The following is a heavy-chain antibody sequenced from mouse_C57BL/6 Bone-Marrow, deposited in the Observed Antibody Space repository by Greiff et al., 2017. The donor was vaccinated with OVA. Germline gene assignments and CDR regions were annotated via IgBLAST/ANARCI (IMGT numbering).Heavy chain of an antibody. CDR1: GYTFTSYW. CDR2: IYPSDSET. CDR3: ARDIYYYGRGYFDV. J-gene: IGHJ1*03. Sequence: VQLQQPGAELVRPGSSVKLSCKASGYTFTSYWMDWVKQRPGQGLEWIGNIYPSDSETHYNPKFKDKATLTVDQSSSTAYMQLSSLTSEDSAVYYCARDIYYYGRGYFDVWGTGTTVTVSS. D-gene: IGHD1-1*01. V-gene: IGHV1-61*01.